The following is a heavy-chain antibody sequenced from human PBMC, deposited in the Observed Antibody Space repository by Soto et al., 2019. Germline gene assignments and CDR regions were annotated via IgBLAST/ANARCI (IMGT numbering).Heavy chain of an antibody. D-gene: IGHD3-10*01. J-gene: IGHJ4*02. CDR2: FDPEDGET. CDR1: GYTLTELS. V-gene: IGHV1-24*01. Sequence: QVQLVQSGAEVKKPGASVKVSCKVSGYTLTELSMHLVRQAPGKGLEWMGGFDPEDGETIYAQKFQGRVTMTEDTSTDTAYMELSSLRSEDTAVYYCATGERVFAGFGELPFDYWGQGTLVTVSS. CDR3: ATGERVFAGFGELPFDY.